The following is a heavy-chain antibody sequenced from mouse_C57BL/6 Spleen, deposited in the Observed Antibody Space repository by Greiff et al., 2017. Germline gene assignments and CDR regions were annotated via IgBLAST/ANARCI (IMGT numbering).Heavy chain of an antibody. J-gene: IGHJ4*01. Sequence: EVQLQQSGPGLVKPSPSLSLTCSVTGYSITSGYYWNWIRQFPGNKLEWMGYISYDGSNNYNPSLKNRISITRDTSKNQFFLKLNSVTTEDTATYYCAREGDYDLYAMDYWGQGTSVTVSS. CDR2: ISYDGSN. V-gene: IGHV3-6*01. CDR3: AREGDYDLYAMDY. CDR1: GYSITSGYY. D-gene: IGHD2-4*01.